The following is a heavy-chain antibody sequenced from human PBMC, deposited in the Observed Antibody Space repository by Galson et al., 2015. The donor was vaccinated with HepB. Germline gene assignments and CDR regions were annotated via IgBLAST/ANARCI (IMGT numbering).Heavy chain of an antibody. CDR2: IYPGDSDT. CDR1: GYNFTSYW. J-gene: IGHJ4*02. Sequence: QSGAEVKKPGESLKISCTGSGYNFTSYWIGWVRQMPGKGLEWMGIIYPGDSDTKYSPSFQGQVTISADKSIRTAYLQWSSLKASDTAIYYCARFDYDILVGGYFEYWGRGTPVTVSS. D-gene: IGHD3-22*01. CDR3: ARFDYDILVGGYFEY. V-gene: IGHV5-51*01.